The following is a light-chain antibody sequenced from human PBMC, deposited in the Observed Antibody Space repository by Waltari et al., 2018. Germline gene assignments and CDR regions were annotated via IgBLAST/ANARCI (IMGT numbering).Light chain of an antibody. J-gene: IGLJ2*01. V-gene: IGLV1-40*01. CDR2: GNT. CDR3: QSYDSSLSKSV. CDR1: SSNIGAGSD. Sequence: QSGLTQPPSVSGAPGRRVTISCTGSSSNIGAGSDVHWYQLLPGTAPKLLIYGNTNRPSGVPDRLAGSKSGNSASLAITGLQTEDEADYYCQSYDSSLSKSVFGGGTKLTVL.